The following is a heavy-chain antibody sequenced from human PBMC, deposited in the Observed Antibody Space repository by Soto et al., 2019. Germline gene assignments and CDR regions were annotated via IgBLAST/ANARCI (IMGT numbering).Heavy chain of an antibody. V-gene: IGHV1-8*01. CDR3: ARERSAAGTGWFDP. J-gene: IGHJ5*02. CDR1: GYTFTSYD. D-gene: IGHD6-13*01. CDR2: MNPNSGNT. Sequence: QVQLVQSGAEVKQPGASVKVSCKASGYTFTSYDINWVRHATGQGLEWMGWMNPNSGNTGYAQKFQGRVTMTRNTSISTAYMELSSLRSEDTAVYYCARERSAAGTGWFDPWGQGTLVTVSS.